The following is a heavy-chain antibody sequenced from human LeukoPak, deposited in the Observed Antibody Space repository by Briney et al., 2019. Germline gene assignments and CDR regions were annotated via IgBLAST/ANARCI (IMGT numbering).Heavy chain of an antibody. CDR1: GGSIRSSSYY. Sequence: SETLSLTCTVSGGSIRSSSYYWGWIRQPPGKGLEWIGSVYYSGSTYYNPSLKSRVTISIDTSKNQFSLKLSSVSAADTAVYYCARHRPEYSGNSFDYWGQGTLVTVSS. V-gene: IGHV4-39*01. D-gene: IGHD1-26*01. CDR2: VYYSGST. J-gene: IGHJ4*02. CDR3: ARHRPEYSGNSFDY.